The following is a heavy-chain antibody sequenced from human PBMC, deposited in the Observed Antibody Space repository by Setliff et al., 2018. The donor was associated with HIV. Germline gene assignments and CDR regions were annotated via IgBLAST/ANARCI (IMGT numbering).Heavy chain of an antibody. CDR1: GFTFSSFG. J-gene: IGHJ4*02. CDR3: ARDHSSGWTNDY. Sequence: GGSLRLSCAASGFTFSSFGMHWVRQAPGKGLEWVSFIQYDGSNKYYAESVKGRFTISRDNSKSTLYLQMNSLRPEDRAVYYCARDHSSGWTNDYWGQGTLVTSPQ. V-gene: IGHV3-30*02. D-gene: IGHD6-19*01. CDR2: IQYDGSNK.